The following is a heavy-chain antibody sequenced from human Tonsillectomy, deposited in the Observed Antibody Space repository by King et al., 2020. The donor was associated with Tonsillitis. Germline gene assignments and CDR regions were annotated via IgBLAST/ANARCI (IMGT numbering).Heavy chain of an antibody. CDR1: GFTFSSYW. CDR2: IKQDGSEK. Sequence: VQLVESGGGLVQPGGSLRLSCAASGFTFSSYWMSWVRQAPGKGLEWVANIKQDGSEKYYVDSVKGRFTISRDNAKNSLYLQMNSLRAEDTAVYYCASSRYSSSWYSSLDYWGQGTLVTVSS. J-gene: IGHJ4*02. V-gene: IGHV3-7*01. CDR3: ASSRYSSSWYSSLDY. D-gene: IGHD6-13*01.